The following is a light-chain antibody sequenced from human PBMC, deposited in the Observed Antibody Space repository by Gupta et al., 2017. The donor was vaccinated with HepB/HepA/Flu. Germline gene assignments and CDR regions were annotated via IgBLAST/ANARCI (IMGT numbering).Light chain of an antibody. CDR1: SSYGGSYNR. Sequence: QSAPTQPPSLSGSPGQSVPISRTGTSSYGGSYNRVSWYHQPPGTAPKLMIYEVSNRPSGVPDRFSGSKSGNTASLTISGLQAEDEADYYCSSYTSSSTLVVFGGGTKLTVL. J-gene: IGLJ2*01. CDR2: EVS. CDR3: SSYTSSSTLVV. V-gene: IGLV2-18*02.